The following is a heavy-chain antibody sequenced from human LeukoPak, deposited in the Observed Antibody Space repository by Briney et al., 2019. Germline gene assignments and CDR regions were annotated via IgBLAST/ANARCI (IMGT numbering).Heavy chain of an antibody. CDR3: ARVSANYDFWSGYPHPRLGTSPIDYFDY. CDR1: GYSISSGYY. J-gene: IGHJ4*02. Sequence: SETLSLTCTVSGYSISSGYYWGWIRQPPGKGLEWIGSIYHSGSTYYNPSLKSRVTISVDTSKNQFSLKLSSVTAADTAVYYCARVSANYDFWSGYPHPRLGTSPIDYFDYWGQGTLVTVSS. CDR2: IYHSGST. D-gene: IGHD3-3*01. V-gene: IGHV4-38-2*02.